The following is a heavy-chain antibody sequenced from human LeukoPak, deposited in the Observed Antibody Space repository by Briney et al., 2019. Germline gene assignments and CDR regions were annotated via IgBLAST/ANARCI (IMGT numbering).Heavy chain of an antibody. CDR2: IYYSGST. V-gene: IGHV4-39*07. D-gene: IGHD6-13*01. CDR1: GGSISSSTYY. CDR3: ARDRQQLVRGDYFDY. J-gene: IGHJ4*02. Sequence: PSETLSLTCTASGGSISSSTYYWDWIRQPPGKGLEWIGSIYYSGSTYYNPSLKSRVTISVDTPKNQFSLKVNSVTAADTAVYYCARDRQQLVRGDYFDYWGQGTLVTVSS.